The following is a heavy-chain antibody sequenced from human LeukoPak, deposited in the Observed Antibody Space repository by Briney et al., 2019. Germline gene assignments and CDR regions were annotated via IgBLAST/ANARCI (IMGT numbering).Heavy chain of an antibody. Sequence: GGSLRLSCAASGFTFTSYGMHWVRQAPGQGLEWVAVIYYDGSHKFYADYVKGRFTISRDNSKNTLYLQMTSLRAEDTAVYNCARDRNSGYFDSWGQGTLVTVSS. CDR1: GFTFTSYG. D-gene: IGHD3-22*01. J-gene: IGHJ4*02. CDR3: ARDRNSGYFDS. V-gene: IGHV3-33*01. CDR2: IYYDGSHK.